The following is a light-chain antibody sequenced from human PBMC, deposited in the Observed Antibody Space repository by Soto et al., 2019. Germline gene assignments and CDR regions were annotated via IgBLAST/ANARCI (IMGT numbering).Light chain of an antibody. CDR3: AAWDDSLNGL. Sequence: QSALTQPPSASGTPGQRVSISCSGSKYDIGSDTINWFQQLPGTAPKLFIHSDSHRPSGAPDRFSGSKSGTSASLAISGLQSEDEADYHCAAWDDSLNGLFGTGTKVTVL. CDR1: KYDIGSDT. J-gene: IGLJ1*01. V-gene: IGLV1-44*01. CDR2: SDS.